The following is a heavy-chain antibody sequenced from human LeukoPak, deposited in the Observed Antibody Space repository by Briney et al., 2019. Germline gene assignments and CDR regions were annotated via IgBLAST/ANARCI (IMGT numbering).Heavy chain of an antibody. D-gene: IGHD2-2*03. J-gene: IGHJ4*02. V-gene: IGHV4-38-2*02. CDR1: GYSISSGYY. CDR2: IYHSGST. Sequence: PSESLSLTCTVSGYSISSGYYWGWIRQPPGKGLEWIGSIYHSGSTYYNPSLKSRVTISVDTSKNQFSLKLSSVTAADTAVYYCARDMDIVVVPAATGYCGQGTLVTVSS. CDR3: ARDMDIVVVPAATGY.